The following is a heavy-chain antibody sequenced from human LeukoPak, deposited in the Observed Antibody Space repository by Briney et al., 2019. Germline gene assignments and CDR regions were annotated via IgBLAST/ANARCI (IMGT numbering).Heavy chain of an antibody. D-gene: IGHD6-13*01. CDR2: ISSSSSYI. Sequence: GSLRLSCAASGFTFSSYSMNWVRQAPGKGLEWVSSISSSSSYIYYADSVKGRFTISRDNAKNSLYLQMNSLRAEDTAVYYCARDEGIAAAGIDYWGQGTLVTVSS. CDR3: ARDEGIAAAGIDY. CDR1: GFTFSSYS. V-gene: IGHV3-21*01. J-gene: IGHJ4*02.